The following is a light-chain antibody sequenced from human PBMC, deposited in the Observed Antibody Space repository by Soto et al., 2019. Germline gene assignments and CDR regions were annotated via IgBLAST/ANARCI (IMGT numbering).Light chain of an antibody. V-gene: IGKV3-20*01. CDR1: QSVSSSY. CDR2: GAS. CDR3: QQYVSSSWT. J-gene: IGKJ1*01. Sequence: EIVLTQSPGTLSLSPGERATLSCRASQSVSSSYLAWYQQKPGQAPRLLIYGASSRATGIPDRFSGSGSGTDFTLTIIRLEPEDFAVYYCQQYVSSSWTFGQGTKVDIK.